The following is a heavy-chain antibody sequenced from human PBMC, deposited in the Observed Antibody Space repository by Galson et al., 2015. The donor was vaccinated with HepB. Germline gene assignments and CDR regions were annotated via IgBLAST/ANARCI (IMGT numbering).Heavy chain of an antibody. CDR2: ISYEGSNT. CDR3: ATVGYSGGSWDSDYYGMDV. D-gene: IGHD2-15*01. J-gene: IGHJ6*02. Sequence: SLRLSCAASGFIFSSCAMHWVRQAPGKGPDWVALISYEGSNTYYADSVKGRFTISRDNSKNTLYLQMNSLRGEDTAVYYCATVGYSGGSWDSDYYGMDVWGQGTTVTVSS. CDR1: GFIFSSCA. V-gene: IGHV3-30*04.